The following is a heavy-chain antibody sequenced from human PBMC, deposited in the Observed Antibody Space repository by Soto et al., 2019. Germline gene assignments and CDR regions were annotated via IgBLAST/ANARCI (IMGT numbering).Heavy chain of an antibody. CDR2: VHDSWGS. Sequence: QVQLQESGPGLVKPSETLSLSCTVSGGSISSYYWSWFRQSPGKRMEWIGYVHDSWGSSYNPSLQSRVSISIDTSKSQFSLTVTSVTATDTAVYYCARQGFGPLHGLVDVWGQGTTFTVSS. V-gene: IGHV4-59*08. J-gene: IGHJ6*02. D-gene: IGHD3-10*01. CDR3: ARQGFGPLHGLVDV. CDR1: GGSISSYY.